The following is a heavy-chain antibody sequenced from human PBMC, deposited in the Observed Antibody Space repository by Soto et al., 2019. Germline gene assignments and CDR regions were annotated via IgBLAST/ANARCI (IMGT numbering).Heavy chain of an antibody. CDR1: GDSLSTYY. D-gene: IGHD3-16*02. CDR3: ARESVSGTYRFDS. J-gene: IGHJ4*02. CDR2: IHDTGRT. Sequence: DTLSLTCPVYGDSLSTYYWNWIRQPSGERLEWIGLIHDTGRTNYNPSLKSRVTMSVDTSKNQFSLRGNSVTAADTAVYSCARESVSGTYRFDSWGQGTLVTVYS. V-gene: IGHV4-4*07.